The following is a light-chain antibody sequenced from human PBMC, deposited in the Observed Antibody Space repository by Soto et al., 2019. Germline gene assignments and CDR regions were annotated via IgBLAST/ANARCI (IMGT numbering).Light chain of an antibody. Sequence: SLSAGERATLSWMASQSVSSSYLAWYQQKPGQAPRLLIYGASSRATGIPDRFSGSGSGTDFTLTISRLEPEDFAVYYCQQYGSSPWTFGQGTKVDIK. CDR3: QQYGSSPWT. V-gene: IGKV3-20*01. J-gene: IGKJ1*01. CDR1: QSVSSSY. CDR2: GAS.